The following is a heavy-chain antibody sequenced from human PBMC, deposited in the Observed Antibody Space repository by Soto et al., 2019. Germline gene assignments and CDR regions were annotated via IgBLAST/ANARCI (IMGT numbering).Heavy chain of an antibody. CDR1: GGTFSSYA. Sequence: QVQLVQSGAEVKKPGSSVKVSCKASGGTFSSYAISWVRQAPGQGLEWMGGIIPIFGTANYAQKFQGRVTITADESTSPAYMELSSLRSEDTAVYYCARLGEAVANTQQNDYWGQGTLVTVSS. D-gene: IGHD6-19*01. V-gene: IGHV1-69*12. J-gene: IGHJ4*02. CDR2: IIPIFGTA. CDR3: ARLGEAVANTQQNDY.